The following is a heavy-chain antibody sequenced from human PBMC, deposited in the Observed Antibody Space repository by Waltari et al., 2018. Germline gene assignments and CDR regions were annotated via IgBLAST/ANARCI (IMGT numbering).Heavy chain of an antibody. J-gene: IGHJ6*02. CDR2: VAPEDGET. CDR1: GYTLTELS. V-gene: IGHV1-24*01. CDR3: ATMYGMDV. Sequence: QVQLVQSGAEVKKPGASVKVSCKVSGYTLTELSMHWVRQAPGKGLEWMGGVAPEDGETIYAQKFQGRVTMTAATSTDTAYMELSSLRSEDTAVYYCATMYGMDVWGQGTTVTVSS.